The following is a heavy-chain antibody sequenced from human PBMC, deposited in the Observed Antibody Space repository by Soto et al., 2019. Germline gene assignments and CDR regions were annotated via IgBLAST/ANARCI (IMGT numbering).Heavy chain of an antibody. D-gene: IGHD3-3*02. V-gene: IGHV4-39*01. CDR3: ASPKIAFYNWFDP. Sequence: PSETLSLTCTVSGGSISSSSYYWGWIRQPPGKGLEWIGSIYYSGSTYYNPSLKSRVTISVDTSKNQFSLKLSSVTAADTAVYYCASPKIAFYNWFDPWGPGTLVTVSS. CDR1: GGSISSSSYY. CDR2: IYYSGST. J-gene: IGHJ5*02.